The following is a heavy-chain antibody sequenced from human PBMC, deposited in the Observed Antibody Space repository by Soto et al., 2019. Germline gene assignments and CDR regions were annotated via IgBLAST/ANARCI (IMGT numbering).Heavy chain of an antibody. CDR3: ATKTWNYDY. CDR1: GGSISSSNYY. Sequence: SETLSLTCTVSGGSISSSNYYWGWIRQPPGKGLEWIGTIYYTGSTYYNPSLKSRVTISVDTSKNQFSLKLNSVTAADTAVYYCATKTWNYDYWGQGTLVTVSS. J-gene: IGHJ4*02. D-gene: IGHD1-7*01. V-gene: IGHV4-39*01. CDR2: IYYTGST.